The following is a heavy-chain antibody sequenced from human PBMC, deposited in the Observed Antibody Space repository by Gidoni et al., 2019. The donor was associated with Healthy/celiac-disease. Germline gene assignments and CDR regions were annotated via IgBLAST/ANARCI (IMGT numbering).Heavy chain of an antibody. CDR2: ISYDGSNK. Sequence: QVQLVESGGGVVQPGRSLRLSCAASGFTFSSYAMHWVRQAPGKGMEWVAVISYDGSNKYYADAVKGRFTISRDNSKNTLYLQMNSLRAEDTAVYYCATAHLLWELPSLLSSFDYWGQGTLVTVSS. J-gene: IGHJ4*02. CDR1: GFTFSSYA. V-gene: IGHV3-30*04. D-gene: IGHD1-26*01. CDR3: ATAHLLWELPSLLSSFDY.